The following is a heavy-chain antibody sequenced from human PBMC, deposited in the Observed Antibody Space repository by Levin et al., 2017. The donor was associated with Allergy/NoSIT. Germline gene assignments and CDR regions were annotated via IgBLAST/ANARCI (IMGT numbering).Heavy chain of an antibody. V-gene: IGHV4-59*01. D-gene: IGHD6-6*01. J-gene: IGHJ4*02. CDR3: ARDGAARLDY. CDR2: SYSSGST. Sequence: SCTVSGGSISGYYWSWIRQPPGKGLEWIGHSYSSGSTNYNPSLKSRVTISVDTSKSQFSLKLSAVTAADTAVYYCARDGAARLDYWGQGTLVTVSS. CDR1: GGSISGYY.